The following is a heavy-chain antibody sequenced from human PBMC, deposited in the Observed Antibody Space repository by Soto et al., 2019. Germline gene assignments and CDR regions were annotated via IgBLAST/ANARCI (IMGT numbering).Heavy chain of an antibody. D-gene: IGHD2-2*01. V-gene: IGHV4-31*11. Sequence: QVQLQESGPGLVGPSQTLSLTCAVSGGSLSSGNFYWNWIRQHPGKGLEWIGYIYYSGSTYYNPSLNSRVTISVDTSNNQFSLKLGSVTAADTAVYYCAREVPAAMGGVPYYYMDVWGKGTTVTVSS. J-gene: IGHJ6*03. CDR2: IYYSGST. CDR3: AREVPAAMGGVPYYYMDV. CDR1: GGSLSSGNFY.